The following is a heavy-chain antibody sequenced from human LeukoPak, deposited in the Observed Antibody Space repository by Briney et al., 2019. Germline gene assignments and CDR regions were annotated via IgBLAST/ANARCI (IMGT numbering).Heavy chain of an antibody. D-gene: IGHD6-19*01. Sequence: GGSLRLSCAASGFTFSIYAMHWVRQAPGKGLEWVAVISNDGSDKYYADSVKGRFTISRDNAKNSLYLQMNSLRAEDTAVYYCARDGKAVAGGWFDPWGQGTLVTVSS. J-gene: IGHJ5*02. V-gene: IGHV3-30*04. CDR1: GFTFSIYA. CDR3: ARDGKAVAGGWFDP. CDR2: ISNDGSDK.